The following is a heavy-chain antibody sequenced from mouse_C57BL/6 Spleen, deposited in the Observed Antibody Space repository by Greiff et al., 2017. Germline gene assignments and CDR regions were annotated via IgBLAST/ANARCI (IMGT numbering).Heavy chain of an antibody. CDR2: IYPGSGST. Sequence: QVQLQQPGAELVKPGASVKMSCKASGYTFTSYWITWVKQRPGQGLEWIGDIYPGSGSTNYNEKFKSKATLTVDTSSSTAYMQLSSLTSEDSAVYYCARTHYGNSHDWFAGWGQGTLVTVSA. V-gene: IGHV1-55*01. D-gene: IGHD1-1*01. CDR3: ARTHYGNSHDWFAG. CDR1: GYTFTSYW. J-gene: IGHJ3*01.